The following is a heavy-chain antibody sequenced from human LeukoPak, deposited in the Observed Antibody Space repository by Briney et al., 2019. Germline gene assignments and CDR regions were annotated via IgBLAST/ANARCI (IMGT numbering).Heavy chain of an antibody. Sequence: SETLSLTCTVSGGSISSYYWSWIRQPPGKGLEWIGYIYYSGSTNYNPSLKSRVTISVDTSKNQFSLKLSSVTAADTAVYYCARDNDSSGYDAFDIWGQGTMVTVSS. CDR1: GGSISSYY. CDR2: IYYSGST. CDR3: ARDNDSSGYDAFDI. V-gene: IGHV4-59*01. J-gene: IGHJ3*02. D-gene: IGHD3-22*01.